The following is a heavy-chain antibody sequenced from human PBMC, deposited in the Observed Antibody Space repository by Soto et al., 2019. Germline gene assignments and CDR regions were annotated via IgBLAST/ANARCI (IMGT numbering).Heavy chain of an antibody. D-gene: IGHD1-1*01. CDR2: IYYTGNT. V-gene: IGHV4-31*03. J-gene: IGHJ4*02. CDR3: ASGHDAYKVRY. Sequence: QVQLQESGPGLVKPSQTLSLTCTVSGGSISSGGTGSYWTWIRQLPGKGLEWIGYIYYTGNTYYNPSLMSRPTISIDTSENQFSLKLSSVTAEVTAVYFCASGHDAYKVRYWGQGTLVTVSS. CDR1: GGSISSGGTGSY.